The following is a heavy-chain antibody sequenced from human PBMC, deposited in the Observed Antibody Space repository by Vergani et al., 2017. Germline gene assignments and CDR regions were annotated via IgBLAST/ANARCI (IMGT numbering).Heavy chain of an antibody. CDR1: GGSISSGSYY. Sequence: QVQLQESGPGLVKPSQTLSLTCTVSGGSISSGSYYWSWIRQPAGKGLEWIGRIYTSGSTNYNPSLKSRVTISVDTSKNLFSLKLSSVTAADTAVYYCARGRDGSGDYFDYWGQGTLVTVSS. CDR3: ARGRDGSGDYFDY. D-gene: IGHD5-24*01. V-gene: IGHV4-61*02. J-gene: IGHJ4*02. CDR2: IYTSGST.